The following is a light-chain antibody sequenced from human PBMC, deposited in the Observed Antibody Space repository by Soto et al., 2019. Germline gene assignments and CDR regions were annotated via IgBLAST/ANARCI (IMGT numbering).Light chain of an antibody. V-gene: IGKV1-39*01. Sequence: DIQMTQSPSSLSASVGDRVTITCRASQSISSYLNWYQQKPGKAPKLLISAASSLQSGVPSRFSGSGSGTDFTLTISSLQPEDFATYYCQQSYSTLFSCGPGTKVDIK. CDR3: QQSYSTLFS. J-gene: IGKJ3*01. CDR2: AAS. CDR1: QSISSY.